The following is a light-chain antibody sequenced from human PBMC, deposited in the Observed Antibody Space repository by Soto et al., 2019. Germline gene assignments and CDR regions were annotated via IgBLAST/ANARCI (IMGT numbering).Light chain of an antibody. Sequence: QSALTQPASVSGSLGQSITISCTGTSSDVGGYNSVSWYQHHPGKVPKLMIYEVINRPSGASNRFSGSKSGNTASLTISGLQPEDEADYYCSSYTSSITVVFGGGTKLTVL. CDR2: EVI. CDR1: SSDVGGYNS. V-gene: IGLV2-14*01. J-gene: IGLJ2*01. CDR3: SSYTSSITVV.